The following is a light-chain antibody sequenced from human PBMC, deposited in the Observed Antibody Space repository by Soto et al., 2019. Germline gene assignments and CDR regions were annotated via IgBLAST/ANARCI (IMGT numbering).Light chain of an antibody. J-gene: IGLJ2*01. CDR3: TSYTSSTTVL. CDR2: EVS. CDR1: SSDVGAFKY. Sequence: QSALTQPASVSGSPGQSITISCTGTSSDVGAFKYVSWYQQYPSKAPKLMIYEVSNRPSGISNRFSGSKSGNTASLTISGLQAEDEADYYCTSYTSSTTVLFGGGTKLTVL. V-gene: IGLV2-14*01.